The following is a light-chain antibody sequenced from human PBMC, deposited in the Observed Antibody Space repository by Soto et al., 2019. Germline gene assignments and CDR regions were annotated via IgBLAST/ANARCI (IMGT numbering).Light chain of an antibody. CDR2: GNT. J-gene: IGLJ1*01. Sequence: QAVVTQPPSVSGAPGQRVTISCTGSSSNIGAGYDVHWYQQLPGTAPKLLIYGNTDRPSGVPDRFSGSKSGTSASLAITGLQTEDEADYYCQSYDTSRRDVFGTGTKLTVL. CDR3: QSYDTSRRDV. CDR1: SSNIGAGYD. V-gene: IGLV1-40*01.